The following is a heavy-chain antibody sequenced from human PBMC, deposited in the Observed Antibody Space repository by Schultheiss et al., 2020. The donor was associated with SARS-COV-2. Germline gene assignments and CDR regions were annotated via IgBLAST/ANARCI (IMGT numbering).Heavy chain of an antibody. D-gene: IGHD3-22*01. Sequence: SQTLSLTCTVSGGSISSYYWSWIRQPPGKGLEWIGYIYYSGSTNYNPSLKSRVTISVDTSKNQFSLKLSSVTAADTAVYYCAREIQIGALDSWGQGTLVTVSS. CDR2: IYYSGST. CDR1: GGSISSYY. J-gene: IGHJ4*02. V-gene: IGHV4-59*12. CDR3: AREIQIGALDS.